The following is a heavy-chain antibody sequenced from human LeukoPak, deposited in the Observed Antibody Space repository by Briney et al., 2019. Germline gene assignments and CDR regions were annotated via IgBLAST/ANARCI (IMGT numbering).Heavy chain of an antibody. V-gene: IGHV3-53*01. J-gene: IGHJ3*02. CDR2: SYSGGST. CDR3: ASYDSSGYRLLWASDI. D-gene: IGHD3-22*01. CDR1: GFTVSSNY. Sequence: GGSLRLSCAASGFTVSSNYMSWVRQAPGKGLEWVSVSYSGGSTYYADSVKGRFTISRDNSKNTLYLQMNSLRSEDTPVYYCASYDSSGYRLLWASDIWGQGTMVTVSS.